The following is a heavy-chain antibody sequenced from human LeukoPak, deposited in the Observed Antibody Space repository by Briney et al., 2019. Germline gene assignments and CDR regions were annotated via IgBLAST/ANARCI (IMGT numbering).Heavy chain of an antibody. J-gene: IGHJ4*02. Sequence: PGGSLRLSCATSGFSFSSYAMSWVRQAPGKGLEWVSAMSSSDDGRYYAASVRGRFTISRDTSRSTLYLQMNSLRAEDAAVYYCARSPRFIEVEDYWGQGTLVTVSS. CDR2: MSSSDDGR. CDR1: GFSFSSYA. CDR3: ARSPRFIEVEDY. V-gene: IGHV3-23*01. D-gene: IGHD6-19*01.